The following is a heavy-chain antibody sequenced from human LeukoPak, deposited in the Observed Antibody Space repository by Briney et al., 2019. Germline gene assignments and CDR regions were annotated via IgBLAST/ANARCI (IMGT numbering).Heavy chain of an antibody. CDR1: GGSISSSSYY. D-gene: IGHD4-17*01. Sequence: PSETLSLTCTVSGGSISSSSYYWGWIRQPPGKGLEWIGSIYCSGSTYYNPSLMSRVTISVDTSKYQFSLKLSSVTAADTAVYYCARHKGTTANFDYWGQGTLVTVSS. CDR2: IYCSGST. CDR3: ARHKGTTANFDY. J-gene: IGHJ4*02. V-gene: IGHV4-39*01.